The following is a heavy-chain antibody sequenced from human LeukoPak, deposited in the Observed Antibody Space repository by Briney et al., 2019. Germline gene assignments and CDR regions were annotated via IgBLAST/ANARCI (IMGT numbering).Heavy chain of an antibody. CDR1: GDSVSNNSAA. CDR3: TRAGGPGGYDYSY. J-gene: IGHJ4*02. CDR2: TYYRSKWFN. D-gene: IGHD5-12*01. Sequence: SQTLSLTCAISGDSVSNNSAAWNWIRRSPSRGLEWLGRTYYRSKWFNEYAQSVKSRITINPDTSKNQFSLQLNSVTPEDAAMYYCTRAGGPGGYDYSYWGQGTLVTVSS. V-gene: IGHV6-1*01.